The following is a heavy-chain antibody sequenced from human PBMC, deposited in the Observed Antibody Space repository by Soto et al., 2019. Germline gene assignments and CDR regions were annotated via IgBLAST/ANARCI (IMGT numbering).Heavy chain of an antibody. CDR1: GFTFSSYG. CDR3: ARDSAAAGPDY. Sequence: QPVGSLRLSCAASGFTFSSYGMHWVRQAPGKGLEWVAVIWYDGSNKYYADSVKGRFTISRDNSKSTLYLQMNSLRAEDTAVYYCARDSAAAGPDYWGQGTLVTVSS. J-gene: IGHJ4*02. V-gene: IGHV3-33*01. D-gene: IGHD6-13*01. CDR2: IWYDGSNK.